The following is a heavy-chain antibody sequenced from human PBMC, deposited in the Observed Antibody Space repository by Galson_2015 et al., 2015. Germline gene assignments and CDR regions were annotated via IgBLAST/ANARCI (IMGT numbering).Heavy chain of an antibody. CDR1: GYTFTGSY. CDR2: LTPNSGAT. CDR3: VSRTLTTP. V-gene: IGHV1-2*06. J-gene: IGHJ5*02. Sequence: SVKVSCKASGYTFTGSYMHWVRQAPGQGLEWMGRLTPNSGATNLAQKFQGRVTMTRDTSLSTAYMELSRLTSDDTAVYYCVSRTLTTPWGQGTLVTVSS. D-gene: IGHD1-1*01.